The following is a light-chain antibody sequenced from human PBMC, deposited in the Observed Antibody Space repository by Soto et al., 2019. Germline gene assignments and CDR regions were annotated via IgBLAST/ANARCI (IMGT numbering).Light chain of an antibody. J-gene: IGKJ3*01. CDR2: AAS. CDR3: QQYYSYPPFT. Sequence: AIRMTQSPSSLSASTGDRVTITCRASQGISSYLAWYQQKPGKAPKLLIYAASTLQSGVPPRFSGSGSGTDFTLTISCLQSEDFATSYGQQYYSYPPFTFGPGTKVDIK. V-gene: IGKV1-8*01. CDR1: QGISSY.